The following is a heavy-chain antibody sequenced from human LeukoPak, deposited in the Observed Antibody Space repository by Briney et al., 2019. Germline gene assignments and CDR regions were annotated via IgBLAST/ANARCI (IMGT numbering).Heavy chain of an antibody. V-gene: IGHV4-59*01. Sequence: SETLSLTCTVSGGSIGTYYWSWIRQPPGKGLEWIGYIYFSGSTSYNPSLKSRVTISVDTSKNQFSLNLNSVTAADTAVYYCARDPGSGYEEHFDYWGQGTLVTVSS. CDR2: IYFSGST. J-gene: IGHJ4*02. CDR3: ARDPGSGYEEHFDY. CDR1: GGSIGTYY. D-gene: IGHD5-12*01.